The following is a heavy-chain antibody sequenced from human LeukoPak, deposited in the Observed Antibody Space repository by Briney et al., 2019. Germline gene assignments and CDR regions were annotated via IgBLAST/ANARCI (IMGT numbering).Heavy chain of an antibody. CDR1: GGSISSGSYY. CDR2: IKQDGSEK. CDR3: ARDAGWELLVFDY. Sequence: ETLSLTCTVSGGSISSGSYYWSWVRQAPGTGLEWVANIKQDGSEKYYVDSVKGRFTISRDNAKNSLYLQMNSLRAEDTAVYYCARDAGWELLVFDYWGQGTLVTVSS. D-gene: IGHD1-26*01. J-gene: IGHJ4*02. V-gene: IGHV3-7*01.